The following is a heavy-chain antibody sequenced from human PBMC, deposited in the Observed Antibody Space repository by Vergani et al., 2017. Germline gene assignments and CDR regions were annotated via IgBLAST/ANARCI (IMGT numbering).Heavy chain of an antibody. CDR1: GYTFTNYA. D-gene: IGHD2-15*01. CDR3: VRTRSGSCTGGSCYSGWFDP. CDR2: INSNSGNP. Sequence: QVQLVQSGSEVKKPGASVKVSCRASGYTFTNYALNWVRQAPGQGLEWMGWINSNSGNPPYAQGLKGRFVFSLDSSVSTSYLQINSLQPEDTAVYYCVRTRSGSCTGGSCYSGWFDPWGQGTLVTVSS. J-gene: IGHJ5*02. V-gene: IGHV7-4-1*02.